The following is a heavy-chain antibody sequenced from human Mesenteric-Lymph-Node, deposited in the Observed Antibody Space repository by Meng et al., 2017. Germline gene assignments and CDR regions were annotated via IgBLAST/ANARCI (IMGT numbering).Heavy chain of an antibody. CDR1: GFTFSSYS. J-gene: IGHJ4*02. V-gene: IGHV3-21*01. D-gene: IGHD5-24*01. CDR3: ARNVRLRDGYNSDY. Sequence: EVQLVESGGGLVKPGGSLRLSWAASGFTFSSYSMNWVRQAPGKGLEWVSSISSSSSYIYYADSVKGRFTISRDNAKNSLYLQMSSLRAEDTAVYYCARNVRLRDGYNSDYWGQGTLVTVSS. CDR2: ISSSSSYI.